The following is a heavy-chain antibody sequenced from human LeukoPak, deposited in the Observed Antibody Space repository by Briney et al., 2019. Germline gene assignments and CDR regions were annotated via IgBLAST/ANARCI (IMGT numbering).Heavy chain of an antibody. CDR1: GYSFTGYY. Sequence: ASVKVSCKASGYSFTGYYIHWVRQAPGQGLEWMGWINPDGGVTKSAQNFQGRVTMTRDKSINTVYMELSGLTSDDTALYYCARDGYYFDSSGYSATDYWGQGTLVTVSS. J-gene: IGHJ4*02. CDR2: INPDGGVT. CDR3: ARDGYYFDSSGYSATDY. D-gene: IGHD3-22*01. V-gene: IGHV1-2*02.